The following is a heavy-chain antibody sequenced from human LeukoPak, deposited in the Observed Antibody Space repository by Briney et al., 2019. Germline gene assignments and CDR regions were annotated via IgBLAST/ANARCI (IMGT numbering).Heavy chain of an antibody. D-gene: IGHD4-17*01. CDR1: GGSISSSNW. CDR3: ARQYDYGDTNWFDP. V-gene: IGHV4-4*02. Sequence: SETLSLTCAVSGGSISSSNWWSWVRQPPGKGLEWIGEIYHSGSTNYNPSLKSRVTISVDTSKNQFSLKLSSVTAADTAVYYCARQYDYGDTNWFDPWGQGTLVTVSS. J-gene: IGHJ5*02. CDR2: IYHSGST.